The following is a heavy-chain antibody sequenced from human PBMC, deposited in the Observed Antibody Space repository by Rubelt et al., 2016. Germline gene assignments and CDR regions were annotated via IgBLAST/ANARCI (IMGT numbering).Heavy chain of an antibody. D-gene: IGHD6-13*01. CDR3: AKDKEDSSSWKPGYDY. Sequence: GGGLIQPGGSLRLSCAASGFAFRSSGMHWVRQAPGKGLEWVSAISGSGGSTYYADSVKGRFTISRDNSKNTLYLQMNSLRAEDTAVYYCAKDKEDSSSWKPGYDYWGQGTLVTVSS. CDR2: ISGSGGST. CDR1: GFAFRSSG. J-gene: IGHJ4*02. V-gene: IGHV3-23*01.